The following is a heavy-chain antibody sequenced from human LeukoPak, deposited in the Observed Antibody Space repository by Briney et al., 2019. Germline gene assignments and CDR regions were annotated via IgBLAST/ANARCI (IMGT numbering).Heavy chain of an antibody. Sequence: GESLRLSCAVSGITLSNYGMSWVRQAPGEGLEWVAGISDTGGSTNYADSVKGRFTISRENSKTTLYLQMNRLRADDTAMYYCAKDSEATITPLSAFDIWGQGTMVTVSS. CDR2: ISDTGGST. V-gene: IGHV3-23*01. D-gene: IGHD4-23*01. CDR1: GITLSNYG. CDR3: AKDSEATITPLSAFDI. J-gene: IGHJ3*02.